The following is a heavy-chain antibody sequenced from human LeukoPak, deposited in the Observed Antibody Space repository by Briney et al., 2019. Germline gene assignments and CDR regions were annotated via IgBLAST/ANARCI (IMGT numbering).Heavy chain of an antibody. D-gene: IGHD2-2*02. V-gene: IGHV1-2*02. Sequence: ASVKVSCKASGYTFTGYYMHWVRQAPGQGLEWMGWINPNSGGTNYAQKFQGRVTMTRDTSISTAYMELSRLRSDDTAVYYCAKSRPMVVVPAAIPDAFDIWGQGTMVTVSS. J-gene: IGHJ3*02. CDR1: GYTFTGYY. CDR3: AKSRPMVVVPAAIPDAFDI. CDR2: INPNSGGT.